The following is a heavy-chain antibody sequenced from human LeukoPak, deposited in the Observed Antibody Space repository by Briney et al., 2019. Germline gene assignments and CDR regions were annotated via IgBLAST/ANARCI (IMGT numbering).Heavy chain of an antibody. D-gene: IGHD1/OR15-1a*01. Sequence: SLQISCKGSGYSFITNCIGWVRQLPGKGLERVGIIFTGDSDSTYSPSLQGQLTTSADKSTNTPYLQWSSLRASDTAMYYCAASESQTRFDYWGQGTPVTVSS. J-gene: IGHJ4*02. CDR1: GYSFITNC. V-gene: IGHV5-51*01. CDR2: IFTGDSDS. CDR3: AASESQTRFDY.